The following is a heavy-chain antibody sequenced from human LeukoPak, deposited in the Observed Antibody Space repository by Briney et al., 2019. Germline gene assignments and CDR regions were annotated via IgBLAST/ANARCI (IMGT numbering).Heavy chain of an antibody. D-gene: IGHD3-3*01. Sequence: ASVTVSCKASGYTFTSYYMHWVRQAPGQGLEWMGIINTSGGSTSYAQKFQGRVTMTRDTSTSKVYMELSSLRSEDTAVYYCARDAHRKWIFAGWGQGTLVTVSS. V-gene: IGHV1-46*01. CDR3: ARDAHRKWIFAG. CDR2: INTSGGST. CDR1: GYTFTSYY. J-gene: IGHJ4*02.